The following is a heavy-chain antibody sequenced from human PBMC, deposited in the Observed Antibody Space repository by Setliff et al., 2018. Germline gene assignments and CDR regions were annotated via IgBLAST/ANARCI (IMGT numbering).Heavy chain of an antibody. J-gene: IGHJ6*03. Sequence: KASETLSLTCTVSGSSISSYYWSWIRQPAGKGLEWIGHIYIGGSANYNPSLKSRVTMSIDTSKNQFSLKLNSVTAADMAVYYCAREQWLDPPGYYYMDVWAKGTTVTVS. CDR1: GSSISSYY. CDR3: AREQWLDPPGYYYMDV. CDR2: IYIGGSA. V-gene: IGHV4-4*07. D-gene: IGHD6-19*01.